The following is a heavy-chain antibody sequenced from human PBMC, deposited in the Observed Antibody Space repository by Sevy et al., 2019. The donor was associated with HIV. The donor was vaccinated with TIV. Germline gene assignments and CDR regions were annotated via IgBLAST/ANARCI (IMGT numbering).Heavy chain of an antibody. V-gene: IGHV3-30-3*01. CDR2: ISYDGSSK. J-gene: IGHJ4*01. D-gene: IGHD2-2*01. CDR1: GFTXSSFA. Sequence: GGSLRLSXAASGFTXSSFAMHWVRQAPGKGLEWVAVISYDGSSKYYPDSVKGRFTISRDNAKNTLYLQMNRLRPEDTAXXXCAILGVDCVSTXCXXMXXXXXXXWGXXXLVTVSS. CDR3: AILGVDCVSTXCXXMXXXXXXX.